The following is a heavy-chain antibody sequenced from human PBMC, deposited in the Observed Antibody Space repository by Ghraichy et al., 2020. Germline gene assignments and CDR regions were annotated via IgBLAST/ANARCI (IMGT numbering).Heavy chain of an antibody. CDR3: ARVMRNYYGSGSALGYYYYGMDV. J-gene: IGHJ6*02. CDR2: IIPILGIA. V-gene: IGHV1-69*04. Sequence: SVKVSCKASGGTFSSYAISWVRQAPGQGLEWMGRIIPILGIANYAQKFQGRVTITADKSTSTAYMELSSLRSEDTAVYYCARVMRNYYGSGSALGYYYYGMDVWGQGTTVTVSS. CDR1: GGTFSSYA. D-gene: IGHD3-10*01.